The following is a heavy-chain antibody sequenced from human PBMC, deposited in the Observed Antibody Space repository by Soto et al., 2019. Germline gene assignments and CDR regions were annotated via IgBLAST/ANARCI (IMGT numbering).Heavy chain of an antibody. V-gene: IGHV3-21*01. J-gene: IGHJ5*02. D-gene: IGHD3-9*01. CDR1: GFTFSSYS. CDR3: ARDSVVSSWDDILTGYLNWFDP. CDR2: ISSSSSYI. Sequence: PGGSLRLSCAASGFTFSSYSMNWVRQAPGKGLEWVSSISSSSSYIYYADSVKGRFTISSDNAKNSLYLQMNSLRAEDTAVYYCARDSVVSSWDDILTGYLNWFDPWGQGTLVTVSS.